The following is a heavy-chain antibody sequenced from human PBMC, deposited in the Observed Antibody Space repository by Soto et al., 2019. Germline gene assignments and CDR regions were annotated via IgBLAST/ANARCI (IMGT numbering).Heavy chain of an antibody. V-gene: IGHV3-23*01. CDR1: GFTFSSYA. CDR3: AKDLIGYCTNGVCHERYFDY. J-gene: IGHJ4*02. Sequence: GGSLRLSCAASGFTFSSYAMSWVRQAPGKGLEWVSAISGSGGSTYYADSVKGRFTISRDNSKNTLYLQMNSLRAEDTAVYYCAKDLIGYCTNGVCHERYFDYWGQGTLVTVAS. CDR2: ISGSGGST. D-gene: IGHD2-8*01.